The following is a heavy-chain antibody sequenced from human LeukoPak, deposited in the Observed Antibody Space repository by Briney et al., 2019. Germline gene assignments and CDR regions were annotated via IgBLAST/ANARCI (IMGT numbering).Heavy chain of an antibody. Sequence: SVKVSCKASGGTFSSYAISWVRQAPGQGLEWMGGIIPIFGTANYAQKFQGRVTITADKSTSTAYMELSSLRSEDTAVYYCARDPTDYGDHYFAYWGQGTLVTVSS. J-gene: IGHJ4*02. CDR1: GGTFSSYA. D-gene: IGHD4-17*01. CDR2: IIPIFGTA. CDR3: ARDPTDYGDHYFAY. V-gene: IGHV1-69*06.